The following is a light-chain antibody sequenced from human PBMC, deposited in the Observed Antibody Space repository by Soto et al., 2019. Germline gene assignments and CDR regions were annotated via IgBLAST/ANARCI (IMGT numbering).Light chain of an antibody. CDR3: ASWDDSLNGPV. Sequence: QSALTQPPSASGTPGQRVTISCSGGSSNIGSNSVYWYQQLPGTPPKLLIYTNSQRPSGVPDRFSGSKSGTSASLAISGLQSEDEADYFCASWDDSLNGPVFGGGTKLTVL. J-gene: IGLJ2*01. CDR2: TNS. CDR1: SSNIGSNS. V-gene: IGLV1-44*01.